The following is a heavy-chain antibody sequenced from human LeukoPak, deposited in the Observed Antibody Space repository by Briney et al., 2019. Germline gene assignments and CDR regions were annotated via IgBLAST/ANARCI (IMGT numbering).Heavy chain of an antibody. V-gene: IGHV4-4*07. CDR3: ARDRPGLLWFGELLYMDV. CDR2: IYTSGST. Sequence: SETLSLTCTVSGGSISSYYWSWIRQPAGKGLEWIGRIYTSGSTNYNPSLKSRVTMSVDTSKNQFSLKLSSVTAADTAVYYCARDRPGLLWFGELLYMDVWGKGTTVTVSS. CDR1: GGSISSYY. J-gene: IGHJ6*03. D-gene: IGHD3-10*01.